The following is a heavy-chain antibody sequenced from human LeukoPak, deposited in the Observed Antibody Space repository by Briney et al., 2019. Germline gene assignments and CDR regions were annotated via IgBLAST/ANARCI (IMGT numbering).Heavy chain of an antibody. CDR1: GFTFSSYS. V-gene: IGHV3-21*04. CDR2: ISSSSGYI. Sequence: GGSLRLSCAASGFTFSSYSMNWVRQAPGKGLEWVSSISSSSGYIHYADSVKGRFTISRDNAKNSLYLQMNSLRAEDTAVYYCARGDYGGDYFDYWGQGTLVTVSS. CDR3: ARGDYGGDYFDY. D-gene: IGHD4-23*01. J-gene: IGHJ4*02.